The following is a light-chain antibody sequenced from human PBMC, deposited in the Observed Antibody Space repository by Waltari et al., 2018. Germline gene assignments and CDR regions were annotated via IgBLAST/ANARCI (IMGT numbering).Light chain of an antibody. V-gene: IGLV8-61*01. Sequence: QTVVTQEPSLSVSPGGTVTLTCALSSCSISTTSYATWYQQSPGQAPRRLVYKANSRSSGVPDRFSGSVLGNKAALTITGAQADDESDYYCALYMGGGIWVLGGGTKLTVL. CDR3: ALYMGGGIWV. CDR2: KAN. CDR1: SCSISTTSY. J-gene: IGLJ3*02.